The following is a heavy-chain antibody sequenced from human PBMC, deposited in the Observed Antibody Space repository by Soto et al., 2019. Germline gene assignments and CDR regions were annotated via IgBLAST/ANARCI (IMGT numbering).Heavy chain of an antibody. CDR2: IYPGDSDT. CDR3: ATPGECSSTGYYYFDF. J-gene: IGHJ3*01. CDR1: GYSFTSYW. D-gene: IGHD2-2*01. Sequence: GESLKISCKGSGYSFTSYWIGWVRQMPGKGLEWMGIIYPGDSDTRYSPSFQGQVTISADKYTSTAYLQWSSLKASDTSLYYCATPGECSSTGYYYFDFWGQGTMVTVSS. V-gene: IGHV5-51*01.